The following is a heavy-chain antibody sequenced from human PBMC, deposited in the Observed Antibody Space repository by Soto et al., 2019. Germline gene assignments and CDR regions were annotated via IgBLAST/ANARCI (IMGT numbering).Heavy chain of an antibody. CDR2: INHSGST. D-gene: IGHD6-19*01. CDR3: ARVRQLGIVAGTGYFQH. J-gene: IGHJ1*01. Sequence: SETLSLTCAVYGGSFSGYYWSWIRQPPGKGLEWIGEINHSGSTNYNPSLKSRVTISVDTSKNQFSPKLSSVTAADTAVYYCARVRQLGIVAGTGYFQHWGQGTLVTVSS. CDR1: GGSFSGYY. V-gene: IGHV4-34*01.